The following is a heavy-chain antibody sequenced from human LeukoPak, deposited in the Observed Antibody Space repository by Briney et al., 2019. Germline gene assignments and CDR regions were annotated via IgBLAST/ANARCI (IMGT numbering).Heavy chain of an antibody. CDR3: ASDKGYSNNYFDY. Sequence: SETLSLTCTVSGGSISSGGYYWSWIRQHPGKGLEWIGYIYYSGSTYYNPSLKSRVTISVDTFKNQFSLKLSSMTAADTAVYYCASDKGYSNNYFDYWGQGTLVTVSS. J-gene: IGHJ4*02. V-gene: IGHV4-31*03. CDR1: GGSISSGGYY. CDR2: IYYSGST. D-gene: IGHD6-13*01.